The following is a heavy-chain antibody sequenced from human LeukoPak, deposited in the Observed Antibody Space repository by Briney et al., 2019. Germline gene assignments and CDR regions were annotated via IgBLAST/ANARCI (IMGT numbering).Heavy chain of an antibody. D-gene: IGHD1-26*01. J-gene: IGHJ3*02. CDR2: IYYNGET. CDR3: ARYSGSHYAFDI. Sequence: NASETLSLTCTVSGGSITDSNYYWGWIRQPPGEGLEWIGNIYYNGETFYNASVKSRVTISVDTSKNQFSLTLNSVTAADTALSYCARYSGSHYAFDIWGQGTMVTVSS. V-gene: IGHV4-39*01. CDR1: GGSITDSNYY.